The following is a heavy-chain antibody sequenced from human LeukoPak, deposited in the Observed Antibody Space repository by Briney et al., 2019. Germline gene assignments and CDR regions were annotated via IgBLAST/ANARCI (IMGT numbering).Heavy chain of an antibody. V-gene: IGHV3-21*01. CDR1: GFTFSSYA. CDR2: ISSSTGMT. CDR3: ARHRTASDY. Sequence: GGSLRLSCAASGFTFSSYAMSWVRQAPGKGLEWVSTISSSTGMTYYADSLKGRFTISRDNAKNSLSLQMNSLRAEDTAVYYCARHRTASDYWGQGTLVTVSS. J-gene: IGHJ4*02. D-gene: IGHD3-16*02.